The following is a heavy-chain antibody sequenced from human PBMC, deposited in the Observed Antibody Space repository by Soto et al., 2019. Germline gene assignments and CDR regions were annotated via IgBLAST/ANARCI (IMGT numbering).Heavy chain of an antibody. CDR2: ISSSSSTI. J-gene: IGHJ6*02. Sequence: EVQLVESGGGLVQPGGSLRLSCAASGFTFSSYSMNWVRQAPGKGLEWVSYISSSSSTIYYADSVKGRFTISRDNAKNSLNLQMNSLRDEDTAVYYCPFLYYGSGRIHGMDVWGQGTTVTVSS. V-gene: IGHV3-48*02. D-gene: IGHD3-10*01. CDR1: GFTFSSYS. CDR3: PFLYYGSGRIHGMDV.